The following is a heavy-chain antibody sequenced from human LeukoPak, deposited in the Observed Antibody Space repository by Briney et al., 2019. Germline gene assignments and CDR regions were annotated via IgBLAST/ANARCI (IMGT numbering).Heavy chain of an antibody. CDR1: GGSISSGSYY. CDR2: IYTSGST. Sequence: PSQTLSLTCTVSGGSISSGSYYWSWIRQPAGKGLEWIGRIYTSGSTNYNPSLKSRVTISVDTSKNQFSLKLSSVTAADTAVYYCASGYSGYDLDYWGQGTLVTVPS. CDR3: ASGYSGYDLDY. J-gene: IGHJ4*02. V-gene: IGHV4-61*02. D-gene: IGHD5-12*01.